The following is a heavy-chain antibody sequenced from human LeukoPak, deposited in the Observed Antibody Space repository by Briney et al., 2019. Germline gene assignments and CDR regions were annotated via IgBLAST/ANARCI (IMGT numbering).Heavy chain of an antibody. CDR1: GFTYRSYW. Sequence: GGSVRLSCAASGFTYRSYWMSWVRQAPGRGLKWVGNIKTHGRKKYYVDAVKGRFTMSRDNGKYSLYLQMNSLRAEDTAVYYCARDVDHYMDVWGKGTTVTVSS. CDR2: IKTHGRKK. CDR3: ARDVDHYMDV. J-gene: IGHJ6*03. V-gene: IGHV3-7*01.